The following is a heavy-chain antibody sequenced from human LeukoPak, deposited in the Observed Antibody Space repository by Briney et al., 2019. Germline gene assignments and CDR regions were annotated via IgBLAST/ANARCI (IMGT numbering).Heavy chain of an antibody. D-gene: IGHD4-23*01. CDR1: GGSISSYY. V-gene: IGHV4-59*01. J-gene: IGHJ3*02. CDR2: IYYSGST. Sequence: SETLSLTCTVSGGSISSYYWSWIRQPPGKGLEWIGYIYYSGSTNYNPSLKSRVTISVDTSKNQFSLKLSSVTAADTAVYYCAREKTTVVTPDDAFDIWGQGTMVIVSS. CDR3: AREKTTVVTPDDAFDI.